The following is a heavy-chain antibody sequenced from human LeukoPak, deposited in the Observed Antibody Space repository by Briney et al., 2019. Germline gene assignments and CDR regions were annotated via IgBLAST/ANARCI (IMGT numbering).Heavy chain of an antibody. Sequence: SETLSLTCTVSGGSISSYYWSWIRQPAGKGLEWIGRIYTSGSTNYNPSLKSRVTMSVDTSKNQFSLKLSSVTAADTAVYYCARSPECGGDCYSDYWGQGTLVTVSS. CDR1: GGSISSYY. J-gene: IGHJ4*02. D-gene: IGHD2-21*02. CDR2: IYTSGST. CDR3: ARSPECGGDCYSDY. V-gene: IGHV4-4*07.